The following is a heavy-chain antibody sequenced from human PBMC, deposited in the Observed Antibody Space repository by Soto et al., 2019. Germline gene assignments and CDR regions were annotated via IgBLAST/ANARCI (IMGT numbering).Heavy chain of an antibody. Sequence: EVQLVESGGGLVRPGGSLRLSCAASGFTFSYYWMHWVRQAPGKGLVWVSRIHSDGSSTTYADFVKGRFIISRDHARNTVDLQMNSVRVEDTAVYCCARGDRGAFDLWGQGTVVTVSS. V-gene: IGHV3-74*01. CDR3: ARGDRGAFDL. D-gene: IGHD1-26*01. CDR2: IHSDGSST. CDR1: GFTFSYYW. J-gene: IGHJ3*01.